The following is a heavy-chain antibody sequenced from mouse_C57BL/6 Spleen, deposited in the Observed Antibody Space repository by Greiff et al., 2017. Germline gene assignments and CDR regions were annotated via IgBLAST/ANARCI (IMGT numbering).Heavy chain of an antibody. J-gene: IGHJ2*01. CDR3: AGEGDAYYFDY. CDR1: GYTFTSYW. CDR2: IYPSSGST. Sequence: QVHVKQPGAELVKPGASVKMSCKASGYTFTSYWITWVKQRPGQGLEWIGDIYPSSGSTNYNEKFKSKATLTVDTSSSTAYMQLSSLTSEDSAVYYCAGEGDAYYFDYWGQGTTLTVSS. V-gene: IGHV1-55*01. D-gene: IGHD3-3*01.